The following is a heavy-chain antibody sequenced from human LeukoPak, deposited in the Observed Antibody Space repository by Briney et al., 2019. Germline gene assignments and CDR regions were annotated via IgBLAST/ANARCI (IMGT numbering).Heavy chain of an antibody. D-gene: IGHD3-3*01. CDR1: GYTFTSYG. CDR3: ARSHYDFWSGSMYNWFDP. J-gene: IGHJ5*02. Sequence: ASVKVSCKASGYTFTSYGISWVRQAPGQGLEWMGWISAYNGNTNYAQKLQGRVTMTTDISTSTAYMELRSLRSDDTAVYYCARSHYDFWSGSMYNWFDPWGQGTLVTVSS. V-gene: IGHV1-18*01. CDR2: ISAYNGNT.